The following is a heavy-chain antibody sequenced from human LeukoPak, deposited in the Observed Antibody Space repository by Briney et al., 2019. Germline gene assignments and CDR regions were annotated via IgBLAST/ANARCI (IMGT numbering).Heavy chain of an antibody. V-gene: IGHV3-66*01. CDR3: ARETEDAFDI. Sequence: GGSLRLSCAASGFTVSSNYMSWVRQAPGKGLEWVSVIYSGGSAYYADSVKGRFTISRDNSKNSLYLQMNSLRAEDTAVYYCARETEDAFDIWGQGTMVTVSS. CDR2: IYSGGSA. J-gene: IGHJ3*02. CDR1: GFTVSSNY.